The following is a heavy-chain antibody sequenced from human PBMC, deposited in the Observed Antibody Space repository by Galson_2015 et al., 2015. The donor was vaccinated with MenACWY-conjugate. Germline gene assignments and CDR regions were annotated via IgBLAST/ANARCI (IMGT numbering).Heavy chain of an antibody. CDR3: AKDRNYADYGLASIFHH. V-gene: IGHV3-30*18. Sequence: SLRLSCAASGFTFRTYGMHWVRQAPGKGLEWVAVISYDGDKKYYGDSVKGRFTISRDNSKSTLYLQMDSLRPDDTSVYYCAKDRNYADYGLASIFHHGGQGTLVTVSS. CDR1: GFTFRTYG. J-gene: IGHJ1*01. CDR2: ISYDGDKK. D-gene: IGHD4-17*01.